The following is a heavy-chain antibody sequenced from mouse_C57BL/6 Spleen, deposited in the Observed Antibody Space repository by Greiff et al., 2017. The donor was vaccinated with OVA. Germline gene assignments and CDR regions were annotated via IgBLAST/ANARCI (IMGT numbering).Heavy chain of an antibody. CDR1: GFTFSSYA. CDR2: ISDGGSYT. V-gene: IGHV5-4*03. Sequence: EVKLVESGGGLVKPGGSLKLSCAASGFTFSSYAMSWVRQTPEKRLEWVATISDGGSYTYYPDNVKGRFTISRDNAKNNLYLQMSHLKSEDTAMYYCASAISFTTVVAGAMDYWGQGTSVTVSS. CDR3: ASAISFTTVVAGAMDY. D-gene: IGHD1-1*01. J-gene: IGHJ4*01.